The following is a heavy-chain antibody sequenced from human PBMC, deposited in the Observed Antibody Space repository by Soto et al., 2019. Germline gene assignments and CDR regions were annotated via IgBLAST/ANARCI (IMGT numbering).Heavy chain of an antibody. CDR2: ISDNGGST. D-gene: IGHD3-22*01. V-gene: IGHV3-23*01. CDR3: AKGPSSTMIVVVIYNYFDY. CDR1: GFTFSTYA. J-gene: IGHJ4*02. Sequence: GGSLRLSCAASGFTFSTYAMAWIRQAPGKGLEWVSGISDNGGSTYYAASVKGRFTISRDNSKNTLYLQMNSLRAEDTAVYYCAKGPSSTMIVVVIYNYFDYWGQGTLVTVSS.